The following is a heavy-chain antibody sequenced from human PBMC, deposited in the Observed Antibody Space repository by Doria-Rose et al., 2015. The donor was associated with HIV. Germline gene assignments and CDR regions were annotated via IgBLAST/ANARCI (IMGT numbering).Heavy chain of an antibody. D-gene: IGHD3-3*01. CDR1: GFSFESYA. CDR3: AKAPIIGPKYYFYMDV. CDR2: ISWASGAK. Sequence: VQLVQSGGGLVQPGRSLRLSRVGSGFSFESYAMHWVRLAPRKGLEWVAGISWASGAKGNADSVEGRFTISRDNAKKSVYLEMRSLRPEDTAFYYCAKAPIIGPKYYFYMDVWGKGTSVTVSS. V-gene: IGHV3-9*01. J-gene: IGHJ6*03.